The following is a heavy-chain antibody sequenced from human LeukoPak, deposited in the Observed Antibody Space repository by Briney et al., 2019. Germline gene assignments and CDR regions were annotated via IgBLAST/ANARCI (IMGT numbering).Heavy chain of an antibody. CDR1: GYTFRGYY. D-gene: IGHD3-10*01. CDR3: ATGVCMIWFALQS. V-gene: IGHV1-2*02. Sequence: ASVKVSCKTSGYTFRGYYMNWVRQAPGQGLEWLGWINANSGETNYAQNFQGRVPMTSETSISTAYMELSRLNSDDSAVYYCATGVCMIWFALQSWGQGTLVSVS. CDR2: INANSGET. J-gene: IGHJ5*02.